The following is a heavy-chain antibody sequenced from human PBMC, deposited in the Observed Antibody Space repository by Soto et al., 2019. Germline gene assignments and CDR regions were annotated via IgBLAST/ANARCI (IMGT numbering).Heavy chain of an antibody. V-gene: IGHV4-30-2*01. Sequence: QLQLQESGSGLVTPLQTLSLPCAVSGGSIRSGGYSWSWIRQPPGKGLESIGYIYHSGSTYYTPSLKRRVTISVDRSTTQLSLTLSSVTAADMAVYYCARAASPWGEGTRGTVSS. J-gene: IGHJ5*02. CDR2: IYHSGST. CDR3: ARAASP. CDR1: GGSIRSGGYS.